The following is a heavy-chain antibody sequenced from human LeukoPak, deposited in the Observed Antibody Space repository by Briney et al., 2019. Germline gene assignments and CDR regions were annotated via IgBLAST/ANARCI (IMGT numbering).Heavy chain of an antibody. V-gene: IGHV3-23*01. CDR1: GFTLSTNA. D-gene: IGHD2-15*01. CDR2: ISGSGAST. J-gene: IGHJ4*02. CDR3: ARACSGGSCYSRGYFDY. Sequence: GGSLRLSCLTSGFTLSTNAMSWVRQAPGKGLEWISGISGSGASTYYADSVKGRFTISRDDSRNTLYLQMNSLRAEDTAVYYCARACSGGSCYSRGYFDYWGQGTLVTVSS.